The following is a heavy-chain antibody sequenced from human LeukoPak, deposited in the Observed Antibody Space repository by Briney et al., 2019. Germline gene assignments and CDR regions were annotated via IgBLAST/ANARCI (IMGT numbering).Heavy chain of an antibody. V-gene: IGHV4-59*08. J-gene: IGHJ2*01. D-gene: IGHD6-19*01. CDR2: MHHSGST. CDR3: ARHAAVEGSSGWSPLWWFDP. CDR1: GGSIRSYY. Sequence: PSETLSLTCTVSGGSIRSYYWSWIRQPPGKGLEWIGYMHHSGSTKHNPYRKSRVTISVDTSKSQFSLKLSSVTAADTAVYYCARHAAVEGSSGWSPLWWFDPWGRGTLVTVSS.